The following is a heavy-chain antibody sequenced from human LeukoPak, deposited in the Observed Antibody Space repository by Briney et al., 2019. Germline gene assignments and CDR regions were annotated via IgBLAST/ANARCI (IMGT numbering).Heavy chain of an antibody. D-gene: IGHD4-23*01. CDR1: GDLISSGNYY. V-gene: IGHV4-61*02. CDR3: ASHTVVTSRQSRLTDAFDI. Sequence: PSETLSLTCTVYGDLISSGNYYWTWIRQPAGEGLEWIGRFSTSGSTNYNPSLKSRVTISVDTSKNQFSLKLSSVTAADTAVYYCASHTVVTSRQSRLTDAFDIWGQGTMVTVSS. J-gene: IGHJ3*02. CDR2: FSTSGST.